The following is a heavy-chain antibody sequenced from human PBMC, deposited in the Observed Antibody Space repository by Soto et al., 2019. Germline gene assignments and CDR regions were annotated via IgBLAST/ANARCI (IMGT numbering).Heavy chain of an antibody. CDR2: IIPMVGMA. CDR3: ATDYGSGSTHFDY. Sequence: QVQLVQSGAEVKKPGSSVKVSCAASEGTFDSYTINWVRQAPGLGPEWMGRIIPMVGMADYVQKFQGRVTLFADKPARTAYIVLSSLRSEDTAVYYCATDYGSGSTHFDYWGQGTLVTVSS. V-gene: IGHV1-69*02. D-gene: IGHD3-10*01. J-gene: IGHJ4*02. CDR1: EGTFDSYT.